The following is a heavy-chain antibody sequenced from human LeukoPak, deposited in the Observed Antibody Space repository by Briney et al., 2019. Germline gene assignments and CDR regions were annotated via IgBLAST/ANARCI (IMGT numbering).Heavy chain of an antibody. CDR3: ARDLLGDLPYYFNY. Sequence: GGSLRLSCAASGFTFSSTSMSWVRQAPGKGLEWVAVTVGGGDGTYYADSVKGRFTISRDNSNNTLYLQMNSLRAEDTAVYYCARDLLGDLPYYFNYWGQGTLVTVSS. D-gene: IGHD1-26*01. CDR2: TVGGGDGT. J-gene: IGHJ4*02. CDR1: GFTFSSTS. V-gene: IGHV3-23*01.